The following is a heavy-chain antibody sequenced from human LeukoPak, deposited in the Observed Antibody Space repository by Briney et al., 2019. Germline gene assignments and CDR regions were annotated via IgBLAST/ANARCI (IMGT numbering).Heavy chain of an antibody. CDR3: ARQAVARPFDL. J-gene: IGHJ3*01. V-gene: IGHV3-21*01. CDR2: ISSTSSHI. CDR1: GFTFSSQT. Sequence: GGSLRLSCVASGFTFSSQTMNWVRQAPGKGLEWVSSISSTSSHIYYADSVKGRFTISRDNAKNSLYLQMNSLRAGDTAVYYCARQAVARPFDLWGQGTMVAVSS.